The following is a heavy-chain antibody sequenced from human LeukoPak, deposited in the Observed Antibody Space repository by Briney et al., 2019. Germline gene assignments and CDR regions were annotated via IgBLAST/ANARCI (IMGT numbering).Heavy chain of an antibody. Sequence: SETLSLTCNVSGGSISSGGYYWSWIRQPAGEGLEWIGRIYTSGSTNYNPSLKSRVTMSVDTSKNQFSLKLSSVTAADTAVYYCAREPITIFGVVIPWFDPWGQGTLVTVSS. CDR1: GGSISSGGYY. CDR3: AREPITIFGVVIPWFDP. V-gene: IGHV4-61*02. D-gene: IGHD3-3*01. CDR2: IYTSGST. J-gene: IGHJ5*02.